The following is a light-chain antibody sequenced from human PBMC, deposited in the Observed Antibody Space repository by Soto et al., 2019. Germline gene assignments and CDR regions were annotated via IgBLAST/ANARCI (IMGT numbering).Light chain of an antibody. CDR2: DVG. CDR1: NSDVGGYNS. Sequence: QSDLTHGASVTGSPGQSIAISCTGTNSDVGGYNSVSWYQQHLGKAPKLILYDVGARPSGGSYRFSGSKSGNTASLTISGLQAVFLAVHFPTSSTLCMSTALFSSPFG. CDR3: TSSTLCMSTALFSSP. J-gene: IGLJ6*01. V-gene: IGLV2-14*03.